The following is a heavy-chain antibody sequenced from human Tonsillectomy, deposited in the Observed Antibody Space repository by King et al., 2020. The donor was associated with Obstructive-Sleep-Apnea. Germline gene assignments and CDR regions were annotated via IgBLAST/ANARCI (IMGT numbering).Heavy chain of an antibody. V-gene: IGHV4-31*03. J-gene: IGHJ4*02. Sequence: VQLQESGPGLVKPSQTLSLTCTVSGGSINSGGYYWSWIRLHPGKGLEWIGYISYTGSTYYNPSLRSRVLISADTSRNHFSLNLSSVTAADTAVYYCARSAVVRGTPPWYFGFWGQGTLGAVSS. D-gene: IGHD3-10*01. CDR3: ARSAVVRGTPPWYFGF. CDR2: ISYTGST. CDR1: GGSINSGGYY.